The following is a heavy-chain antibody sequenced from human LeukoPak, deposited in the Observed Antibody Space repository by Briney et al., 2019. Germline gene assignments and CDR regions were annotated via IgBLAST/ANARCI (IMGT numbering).Heavy chain of an antibody. J-gene: IGHJ4*02. V-gene: IGHV3-23*01. CDR3: ATMITFGGVIAYFDY. CDR1: GFTFSSYA. D-gene: IGHD3-16*02. CDR2: ISGSGGST. Sequence: PGGSLRLSCAASGFTFSSYAMIWVRQAPGKGLEWVSAISGSGGSTYYADSVKGRFTISRDNSKNTLYLQMNSLRAEDTAVYYCATMITFGGVIAYFDYWGQGTLVTVSS.